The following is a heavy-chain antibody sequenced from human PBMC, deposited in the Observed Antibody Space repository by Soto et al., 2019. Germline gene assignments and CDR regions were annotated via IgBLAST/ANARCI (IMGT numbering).Heavy chain of an antibody. J-gene: IGHJ4*02. Sequence: QVQLVQSGAEVKKPASSVKVSCKASGGTFSSYAISWVRQAPGQGLEWMGGIIPIFGTANYAQKFQGRVTSTADEATSTAYMGLSSLRSEDTAVYYCARAAPPYCSGGSCYPRTFDYWGQGTLVTVSS. D-gene: IGHD2-15*01. CDR2: IIPIFGTA. V-gene: IGHV1-69*01. CDR1: GGTFSSYA. CDR3: ARAAPPYCSGGSCYPRTFDY.